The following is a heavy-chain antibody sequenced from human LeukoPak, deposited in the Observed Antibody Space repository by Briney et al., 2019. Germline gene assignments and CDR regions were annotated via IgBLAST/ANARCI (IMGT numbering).Heavy chain of an antibody. Sequence: SETLSLTCTVSGGSISSYYRSWIRQPPGKGLEWIGYIYYSGSTNYNPSLKSRVTISVDTSKNQFSLKLSSVTAADTAVYYCARDPGGYGDYGFDYWGQGTLVTVSS. V-gene: IGHV4-59*01. CDR3: ARDPGGYGDYGFDY. D-gene: IGHD4-17*01. J-gene: IGHJ4*02. CDR1: GGSISSYY. CDR2: IYYSGST.